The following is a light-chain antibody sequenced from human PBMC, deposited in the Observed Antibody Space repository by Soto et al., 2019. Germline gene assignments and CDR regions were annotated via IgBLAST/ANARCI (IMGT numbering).Light chain of an antibody. J-gene: IGLJ7*01. CDR1: SSDVGSYNL. V-gene: IGLV2-23*02. CDR2: EVR. CDR3: CSYAGTSTHTV. Sequence: QSALTQPASVSGSPGQSITISCTGTSSDVGSYNLVSWYQQHPGKAPKLMISEVRKRPSGISDRFSGYKSGSTASLTSSGLQAEDEADYYCCSYAGTSTHTVFGGGTQLTVL.